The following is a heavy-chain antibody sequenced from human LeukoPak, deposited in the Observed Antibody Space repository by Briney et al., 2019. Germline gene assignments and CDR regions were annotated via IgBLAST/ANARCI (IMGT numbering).Heavy chain of an antibody. CDR2: IYYSGST. V-gene: IGHV4-59*01. J-gene: IGHJ4*02. Sequence: SETLCLTCTVSGGSISSYYWSWIRQPPGKGLEWIGYIYYSGSTNYNPSLKSRVTISVDTSKNQFSLKLSSVTAADTAVYYCARDSSGWYGPYFDYWGQGTLVTVSS. CDR3: ARDSSGWYGPYFDY. CDR1: GGSISSYY. D-gene: IGHD6-19*01.